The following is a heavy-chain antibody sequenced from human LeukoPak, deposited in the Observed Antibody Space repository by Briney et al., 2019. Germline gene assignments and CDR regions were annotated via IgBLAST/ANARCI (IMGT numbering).Heavy chain of an antibody. J-gene: IGHJ4*02. V-gene: IGHV1-69*05. CDR3: ARDRLCSGGSCLGFDY. CDR2: IIPIFGTA. CDR1: GGTFTSYA. D-gene: IGHD2-15*01. Sequence: GASVKLSCKASGGTFTSYAISWGRQAPGQGLEWMGGIIPIFGTANYAQKYQGRVTITTDESTSTAYMELSSLRSEDTAVYYCARDRLCSGGSCLGFDYCGQGTLVTVSS.